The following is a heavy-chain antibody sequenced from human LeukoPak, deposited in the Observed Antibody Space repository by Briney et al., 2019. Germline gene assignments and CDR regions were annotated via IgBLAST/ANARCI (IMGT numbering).Heavy chain of an antibody. CDR2: IIPIFGTA. V-gene: IGHV1-69*13. CDR1: GGTFSSYA. D-gene: IGHD2-2*02. Sequence: SVKVSCKASGGTFSSYAISWVRQAPGQGLEWMGGIIPIFGTANYAQKFQGRVTITADESTSTAYMELSSLRSEDTAVYYCASCGSSTSCYTYYYYYMDVWGKGTTVTVS. CDR3: ASCGSSTSCYTYYYYYMDV. J-gene: IGHJ6*03.